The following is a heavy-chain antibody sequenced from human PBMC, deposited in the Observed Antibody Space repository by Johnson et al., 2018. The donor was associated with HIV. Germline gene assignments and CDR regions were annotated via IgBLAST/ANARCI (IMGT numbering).Heavy chain of an antibody. Sequence: QMLLVESGGGVVQPWGSLRLSCAASGFTFSSYGMHWVRQAPGKGLEWVAFIRYDGSNKYYADSVKGRFTISRDNSKNTLYLQMNSLKIDDTAVYYCTRETWFGELLVSAFNIWGQGTMVTVSS. CDR2: IRYDGSNK. J-gene: IGHJ3*02. CDR1: GFTFSSYG. V-gene: IGHV3-30*02. D-gene: IGHD3-10*01. CDR3: TRETWFGELLVSAFNI.